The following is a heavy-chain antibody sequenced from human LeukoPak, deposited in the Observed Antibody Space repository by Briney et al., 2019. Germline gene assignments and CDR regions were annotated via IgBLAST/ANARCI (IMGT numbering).Heavy chain of an antibody. CDR1: GGSISSGGYY. CDR2: IYYSGST. Sequence: SETLSLTCTVSGGSISSGGYYWSWIRQHPGKGLEWIGYIYYSGSTYYNPSLKSRVTISVDTSKNQFSLKLSSVTAADTAVYYCARGLIVATSEPFDIWGQGTMVTVSS. V-gene: IGHV4-31*03. CDR3: ARGLIVATSEPFDI. J-gene: IGHJ3*02. D-gene: IGHD5-12*01.